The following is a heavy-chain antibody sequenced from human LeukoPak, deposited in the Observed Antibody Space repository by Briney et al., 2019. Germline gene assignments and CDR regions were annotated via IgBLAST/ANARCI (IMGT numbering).Heavy chain of an antibody. V-gene: IGHV4-59*01. D-gene: IGHD2-2*01. J-gene: IGHJ4*02. CDR3: ARGSVVVPAAMEFDY. Sequence: SETLSLTCSIFGGSISWYYWSWIRQPPGKGLEWIGYIYYNGKSNSDPSLESRVTISVDTSKNQFSLKLSSVTAADTAVYYCARGSVVVPAAMEFDYWGQGTLVTVSS. CDR2: IYYNGKS. CDR1: GGSISWYY.